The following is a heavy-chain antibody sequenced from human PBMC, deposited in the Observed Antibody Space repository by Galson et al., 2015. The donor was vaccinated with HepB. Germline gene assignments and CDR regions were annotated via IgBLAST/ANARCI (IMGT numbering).Heavy chain of an antibody. CDR1: GGTFSSYT. J-gene: IGHJ4*02. V-gene: IGHV1-69*04. Sequence: SVKVSCKASGGTFSSYTISWVRQAPGQGLEWMGRIIPILGIANYAQKFQGRVTITADKSTSTAYMELSSLRSEDTAVYYCARDPSPRRDGYNLGDYWGQGTLVTVSS. CDR3: ARDPSPRRDGYNLGDY. D-gene: IGHD5-24*01. CDR2: IIPILGIA.